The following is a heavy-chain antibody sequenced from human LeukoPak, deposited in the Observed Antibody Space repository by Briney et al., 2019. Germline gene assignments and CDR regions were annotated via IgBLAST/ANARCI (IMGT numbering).Heavy chain of an antibody. Sequence: PSETLSLTCAVYGGSFSGYYWSGIGQPPGKGLEWIGEINHSGSTNYNPSLKSRVTISVDTSKNQFSLKLSSVTAADTAVYYCARGMTTVSNRIFDYWGQGTLVTVSS. D-gene: IGHD4-17*01. CDR2: INHSGST. CDR1: GGSFSGYY. CDR3: ARGMTTVSNRIFDY. V-gene: IGHV4-34*01. J-gene: IGHJ4*02.